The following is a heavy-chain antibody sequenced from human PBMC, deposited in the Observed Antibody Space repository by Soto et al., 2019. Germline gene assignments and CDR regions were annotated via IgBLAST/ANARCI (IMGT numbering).Heavy chain of an antibody. J-gene: IGHJ4*02. Sequence: PGGSLRLSCAASGFTFSSSGMHWVRQAPGKGLEWVAVIWYDGSNKYYADSVKGRFTISRDNSKNTLYLQMNSLRAEDTAVYYCARAGDGYNDGLGYWGQGTLVTVSS. CDR1: GFTFSSSG. CDR2: IWYDGSNK. V-gene: IGHV3-33*01. D-gene: IGHD3-16*01. CDR3: ARAGDGYNDGLGY.